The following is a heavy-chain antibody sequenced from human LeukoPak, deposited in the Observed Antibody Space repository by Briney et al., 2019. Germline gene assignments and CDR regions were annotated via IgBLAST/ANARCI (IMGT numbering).Heavy chain of an antibody. CDR3: ATLGYSYGTDY. V-gene: IGHV4-61*02. J-gene: IGHJ4*02. CDR2: IYTSGST. Sequence: PSETLSLTCTVSGDSLSSGNYYWTWTRQPAGKGLEWIGRIYTSGSTNYNPSLKSRVTISIDTSKNQSSLKLSSVTAADTAVYYCATLGYSYGTDYWGQGTLVTVSS. D-gene: IGHD5-18*01. CDR1: GDSLSSGNYY.